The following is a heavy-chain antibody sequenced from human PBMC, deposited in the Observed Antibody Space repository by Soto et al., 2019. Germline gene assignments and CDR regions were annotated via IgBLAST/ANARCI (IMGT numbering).Heavy chain of an antibody. CDR3: ARGYSGYDFVDY. Sequence: LPLTCTVSGGSISSYYWSWILQPPGKGLEWIGYIYYSGSTNYNPSLKSRVTISVDTSKNQFSLKLSSVTAADTAVYYCARGYSGYDFVDYWGQGTLVTVSS. CDR1: GGSISSYY. J-gene: IGHJ4*02. V-gene: IGHV4-59*01. D-gene: IGHD5-12*01. CDR2: IYYSGST.